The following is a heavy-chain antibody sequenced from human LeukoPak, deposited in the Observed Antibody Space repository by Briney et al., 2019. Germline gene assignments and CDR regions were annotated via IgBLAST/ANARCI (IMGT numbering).Heavy chain of an antibody. D-gene: IGHD5-24*01. V-gene: IGHV3-21*01. CDR1: GFTFSYYT. CDR2: ISSSSSYI. CDR3: AIGRRDGYNLVDSFDY. Sequence: GGSLRLSCAASGFTFSYYTMNWVRQAPGKGLEWVSSISSSSSYIYYADSVKGRFTISRDNAKNSLYLQMNSLRAEDTAVYYCAIGRRDGYNLVDSFDYWGQGTLVTVSS. J-gene: IGHJ4*02.